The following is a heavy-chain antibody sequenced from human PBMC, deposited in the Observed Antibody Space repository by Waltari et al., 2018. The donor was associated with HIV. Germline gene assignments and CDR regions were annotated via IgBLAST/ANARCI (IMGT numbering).Heavy chain of an antibody. Sequence: QVQLQESGPGLVKPSETLSLTCTVPGGSISSYYWSWIRQPAGKGLEWIGRIYPSGSTNYNPSLKSRVTMSVDTSKNQFSLKLSSVTAADTAVYYCARGRYSYGDGWFDPWGQGTLVTVSS. CDR1: GGSISSYY. CDR3: ARGRYSYGDGWFDP. CDR2: IYPSGST. D-gene: IGHD5-18*01. J-gene: IGHJ5*02. V-gene: IGHV4-4*07.